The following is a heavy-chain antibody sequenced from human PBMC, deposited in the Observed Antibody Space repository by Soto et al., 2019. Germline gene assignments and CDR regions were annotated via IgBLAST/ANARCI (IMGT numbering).Heavy chain of an antibody. CDR2: ISYDGSNK. CDR3: ALRGRLYNWNYGGGNY. J-gene: IGHJ4*02. CDR1: GFTFSSYG. V-gene: IGHV3-30*03. Sequence: GGSLRLSCAASGFTFSSYGMHWVRQAPGKGLEWVAVISYDGSNKYYADSVKGRFTISRDNSKNTLYLQMNSLRAEDTAVYYCALRGRLYNWNYGGGNYWGQGTLVTVSS. D-gene: IGHD1-7*01.